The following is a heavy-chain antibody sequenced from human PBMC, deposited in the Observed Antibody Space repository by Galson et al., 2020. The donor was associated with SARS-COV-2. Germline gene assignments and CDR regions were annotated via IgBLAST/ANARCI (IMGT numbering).Heavy chain of an antibody. Sequence: SETLSLTCTVSGGSISSHYWTWIRQPPGKGLEWLGYIYYSGPNYNPSLRSRVTISEDTSKNQISLKLTSVTAADTAVYYCATVTSQYWYFDLWGRGTLVTVSS. CDR2: IYYSGP. J-gene: IGHJ2*01. V-gene: IGHV4-59*08. CDR1: GGSISSHY. CDR3: ATVTSQYWYFDL. D-gene: IGHD4-17*01.